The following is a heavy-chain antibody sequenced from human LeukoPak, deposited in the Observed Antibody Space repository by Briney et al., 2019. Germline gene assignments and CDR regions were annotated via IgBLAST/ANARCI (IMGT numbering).Heavy chain of an antibody. J-gene: IGHJ4*02. CDR3: AREAPRGTSSNPYYFDS. Sequence: PGRSLRLSCAASGFTFSNYAMHWVRQAPGKGLEWVAIIWSDGSHEFYADSVKGRFTISRDNSKNTIYLQMNSLRAEDTAVYYCAREAPRGTSSNPYYFDSWGQGTLVTVSS. CDR1: GFTFSNYA. V-gene: IGHV3-33*01. D-gene: IGHD6-6*01. CDR2: IWSDGSHE.